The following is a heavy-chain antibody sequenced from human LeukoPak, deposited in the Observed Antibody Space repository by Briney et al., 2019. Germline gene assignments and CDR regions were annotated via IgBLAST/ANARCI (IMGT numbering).Heavy chain of an antibody. CDR3: ARGTYSGSYYYFDY. V-gene: IGHV4-4*07. CDR2: IYTSGGT. D-gene: IGHD1-26*01. Sequence: PSETLSLTCTVSGGSISSNYWSWIRQPAGKGLEWIGRIYTSGGTNYNPSLKSRVTMSVDTSKNQFSLNLSSGTAADTAVYYFARGTYSGSYYYFDYWGQGTLVTVSS. CDR1: GGSISSNY. J-gene: IGHJ4*02.